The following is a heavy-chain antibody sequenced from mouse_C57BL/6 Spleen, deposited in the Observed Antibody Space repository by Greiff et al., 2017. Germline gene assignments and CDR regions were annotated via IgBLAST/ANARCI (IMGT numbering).Heavy chain of an antibody. CDR1: GYTFTDYE. CDR2: IDPETGGT. J-gene: IGHJ3*01. D-gene: IGHD1-1*01. CDR3: TRGDFYYGSSSFAY. V-gene: IGHV1-15*01. Sequence: QVQLQQSGAELVRPGASVTLSCKASGYTFTDYEKHWVKQTPVHGLEWIGAIDPETGGTAYNQKFKGKAILTADKSSSTAYMELRSLTSEDSAVDYCTRGDFYYGSSSFAYWGQGTLVTVSA.